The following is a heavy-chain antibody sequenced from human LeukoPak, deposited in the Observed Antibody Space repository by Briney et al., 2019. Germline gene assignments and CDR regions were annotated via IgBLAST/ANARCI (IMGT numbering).Heavy chain of an antibody. CDR1: GFTFSMYT. D-gene: IGHD3-10*02. J-gene: IGHJ4*02. CDR2: ISSSSSAI. CDR3: ARRALLYSDY. Sequence: GGSLTLSCAASGFTFSMYTMNWVRQAPGKGLEWDSSISSSSSAIYYAASVKGRFTISRDNAKNSLYLQMNSLGDEETAVYYWARRALLYSDYWGQGTLVTVSS. V-gene: IGHV3-48*02.